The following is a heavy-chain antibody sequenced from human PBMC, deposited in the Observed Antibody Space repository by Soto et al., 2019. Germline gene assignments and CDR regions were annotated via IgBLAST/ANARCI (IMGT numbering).Heavy chain of an antibody. CDR2: IYTSGST. CDR3: ARSVVGRMFFAS. Sequence: QVPLQESGPGLVKPSETLSLTCNVSGASMSSYYWSWVRRPAGKGLECIGRIYTSGSTNYNPSLTSRVTMSVDTSKNQFSLKLSSVTVADTGVYYCARSVVGRMFFASWGQGTQVTVSS. CDR1: GASMSSYY. V-gene: IGHV4-4*07. D-gene: IGHD2-15*01. J-gene: IGHJ5*01.